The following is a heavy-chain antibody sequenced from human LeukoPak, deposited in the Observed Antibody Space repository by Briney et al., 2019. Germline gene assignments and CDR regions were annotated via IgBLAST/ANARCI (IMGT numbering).Heavy chain of an antibody. Sequence: ASVKVSCKASGYTFTGYYTHWVRQAPGQGLEWMGWINPNSGGTNYAQKFQGRVTMTRDTSISTAYMELSRLRSDDTAVYYCARVDSGYDKKFDYWGQGTLVTVSS. CDR2: INPNSGGT. D-gene: IGHD5-12*01. V-gene: IGHV1-2*02. CDR3: ARVDSGYDKKFDY. CDR1: GYTFTGYY. J-gene: IGHJ4*02.